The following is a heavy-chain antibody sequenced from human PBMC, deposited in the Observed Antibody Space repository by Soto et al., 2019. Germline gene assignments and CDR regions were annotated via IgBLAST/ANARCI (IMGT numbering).Heavy chain of an antibody. CDR2: ISPSGGST. CDR1: GYTFIKYG. D-gene: IGHD4-4*01. V-gene: IGHV1-46*01. Sequence: GASVKVSCKASGYTFIKYGIAWVRQAPGQGLEWMGWISPSGGSTSYAQKFQGRVTMTRDTSTSTVYMELSSLRSEDTAVYYCATGGNSESWYFDLWGRGTLVTVSS. CDR3: ATGGNSESWYFDL. J-gene: IGHJ2*01.